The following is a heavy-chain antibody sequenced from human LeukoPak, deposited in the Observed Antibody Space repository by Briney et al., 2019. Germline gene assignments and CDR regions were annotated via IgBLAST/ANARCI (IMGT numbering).Heavy chain of an antibody. D-gene: IGHD6-13*01. CDR1: GFTFSSYS. Sequence: GGSLRLSCAASGFTFSSYSMNWVRQAPGKGLEWVSSINSSSSYIYYADSVKGRFTISRDNAKNSLYLQMNRLRAEDTAVYYCAREIAAAGPYYYYGMDVWGQGTTVTVSS. V-gene: IGHV3-21*01. J-gene: IGHJ6*02. CDR2: INSSSSYI. CDR3: AREIAAAGPYYYYGMDV.